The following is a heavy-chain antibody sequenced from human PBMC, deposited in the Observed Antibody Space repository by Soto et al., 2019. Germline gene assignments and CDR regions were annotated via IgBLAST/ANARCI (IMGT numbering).Heavy chain of an antibody. J-gene: IGHJ4*02. V-gene: IGHV4-61*01. CDR3: ARLGGRQQLYDY. D-gene: IGHD6-13*01. Sequence: SETLSLTCTVSGGSVSSGSDYWSWIRQPPGKGLEWIGYIYYSGSTNYNPSLKSRVTISVDTSKNQFSLKLSSVTAADTAVYYCARLGGRQQLYDYWGQGTLVTVS. CDR2: IYYSGST. CDR1: GGSVSSGSDY.